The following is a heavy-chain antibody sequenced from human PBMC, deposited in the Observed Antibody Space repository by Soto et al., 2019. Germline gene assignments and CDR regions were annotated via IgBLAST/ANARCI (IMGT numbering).Heavy chain of an antibody. D-gene: IGHD2-2*01. V-gene: IGHV4-61*08. CDR1: GGSISSGGYY. CDR2: IYYSGST. J-gene: IGHJ6*02. Sequence: SETLSLTCTVSGGSISSGGYYWSWIRQHPGKGLEWIGYIYYSGSTNYNPSLKSRVTISVDTSKNQFSLKLSSVTAADTAVYYCARDGEVPAGHRGPHYYYYGMDVWGQGTTVTVSS. CDR3: ARDGEVPAGHRGPHYYYYGMDV.